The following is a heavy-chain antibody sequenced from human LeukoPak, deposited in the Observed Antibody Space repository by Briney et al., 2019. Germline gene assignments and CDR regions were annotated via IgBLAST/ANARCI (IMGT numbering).Heavy chain of an antibody. Sequence: ASVKVSCKPSGYTFTSFGISWVRQAPGQGLEWMGWIGAYNGDTNYAQKFQGRVTMTTDTSTSTAYMDLRSLRSVDTAVYYCTRDHCSGDNCPSFDYWGQGTLVTVSS. CDR3: TRDHCSGDNCPSFDY. CDR2: IGAYNGDT. CDR1: GYTFTSFG. V-gene: IGHV1-18*01. J-gene: IGHJ4*02. D-gene: IGHD2-15*01.